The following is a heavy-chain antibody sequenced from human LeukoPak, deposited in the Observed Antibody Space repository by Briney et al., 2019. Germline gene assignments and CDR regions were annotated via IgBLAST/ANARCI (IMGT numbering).Heavy chain of an antibody. CDR3: ARRTDGYTSN. CDR1: GFTFSSYE. CDR2: ISSSGTTI. J-gene: IGHJ4*02. Sequence: GGSLRLSCTASGFTFSSYEMNWVRQAPGKGLEWVPYISSSGTTIYYTDSVKGRFTISRDNAKNSLYLQMNSLRAEDTADYYCARRTDGYTSNWGQRTLVTVSS. V-gene: IGHV3-48*03. D-gene: IGHD5-24*01.